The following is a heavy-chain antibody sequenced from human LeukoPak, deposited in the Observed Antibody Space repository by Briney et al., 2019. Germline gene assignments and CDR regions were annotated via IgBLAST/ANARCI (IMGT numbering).Heavy chain of an antibody. V-gene: IGHV3-23*01. CDR1: GFTFSDYY. J-gene: IGHJ5*02. D-gene: IGHD3-10*01. CDR2: ISGSGGST. Sequence: PGGSLRLSCAASGFTFSDYYMSWIRQAPGKGLEWVSAISGSGGSTYYADSVKGRFTISRDNSKNTLYLQMNSLRAEDTAVYYCAKDQGRRITMVRGHNNWFDPWGQGTLVTVSS. CDR3: AKDQGRRITMVRGHNNWFDP.